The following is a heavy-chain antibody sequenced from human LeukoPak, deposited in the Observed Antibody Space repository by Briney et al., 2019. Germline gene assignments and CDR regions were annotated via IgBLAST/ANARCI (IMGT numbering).Heavy chain of an antibody. CDR2: ISTSSSYI. CDR1: GFTFSSYG. V-gene: IGHV3-21*01. D-gene: IGHD2-15*01. CDR3: ATSSGYCSGGNCQKFDY. J-gene: IGHJ4*02. Sequence: GGTLRLSCAASGFTFSSYGMSWVRQAPGKGLEWVSSISTSSSYIYYADSMKGRFTISRDNAKNSLSLQMNSLRAEDTAVYYCATSSGYCSGGNCQKFDYWGQGTLVTVSS.